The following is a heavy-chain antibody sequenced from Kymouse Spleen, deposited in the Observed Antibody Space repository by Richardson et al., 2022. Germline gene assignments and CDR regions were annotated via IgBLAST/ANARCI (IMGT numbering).Heavy chain of an antibody. CDR1: GGSISSSSYY. CDR2: IYYSGST. Sequence: QLQLQESGPGLVKPSETLSLTCTVSGGSISSSSYYWGWIRQPPGKGLEWIGSIYYSGSTYYNPSLKSRVTISVDTSKNQFSLKLSSVTAADTAVYYCARRWQQLPLFDYWGQGTLVTVSS. CDR3: ARRWQQLPLFDY. D-gene: IGHD6-13*01. J-gene: IGHJ4*02. V-gene: IGHV4-39*01.